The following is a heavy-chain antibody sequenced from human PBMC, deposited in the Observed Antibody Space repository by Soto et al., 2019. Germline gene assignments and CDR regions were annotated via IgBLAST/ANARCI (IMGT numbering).Heavy chain of an antibody. J-gene: IGHJ6*02. CDR2: IYYSGST. CDR1: GGSISSYY. Sequence: PSETLSLTCTVSGGSISSYYWSWIRQPPGKGLEWIGYIYYSGSTNYNPSLKSRVTISVDTSKNQFSLKLSSVTAADTAVYYCARGGPYSRGWHGGESGMDVWGHGTTVTVSS. CDR3: ARGGPYSRGWHGGESGMDV. V-gene: IGHV4-59*01. D-gene: IGHD6-19*01.